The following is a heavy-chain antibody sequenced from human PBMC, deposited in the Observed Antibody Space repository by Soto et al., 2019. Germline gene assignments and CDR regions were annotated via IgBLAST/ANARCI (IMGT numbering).Heavy chain of an antibody. CDR3: AHRVLRTVFGLVTSTAIYFDF. CDR1: GFSLTTSGVG. Sequence: QITLNESGPTQVKPRQTLTLTCTFSGFSLTTSGVGVGWIRQSPGKAPEWLALIYWDDDNRYSPSLKSRLTITKDTAKIQVVLTLADLDPADTATYYCAHRVLRTVFGLVTSTAIYFDFWGQGTPVAVSS. J-gene: IGHJ4*02. CDR2: IYWDDDN. D-gene: IGHD3-3*01. V-gene: IGHV2-5*02.